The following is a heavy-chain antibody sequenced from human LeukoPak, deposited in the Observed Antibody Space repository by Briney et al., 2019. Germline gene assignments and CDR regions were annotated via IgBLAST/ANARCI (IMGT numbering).Heavy chain of an antibody. CDR2: INPNSGGT. D-gene: IGHD1-14*01. CDR3: ARDLRVRRAPTNNRTYFDP. CDR1: GYTFTGYY. J-gene: IGHJ5*02. Sequence: GASVKVSCKASGYTFTGYYMHWVRQAPGQGLEWMGWINPNSGGTNYAQEFQGRVTMTRDTSISTAYMELRRLRSDDTAVYYCARDLRVRRAPTNNRTYFDPWGQGTLVTVSS. V-gene: IGHV1-2*02.